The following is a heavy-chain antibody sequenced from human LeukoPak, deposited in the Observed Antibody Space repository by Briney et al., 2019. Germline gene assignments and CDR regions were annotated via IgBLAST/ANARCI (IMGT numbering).Heavy chain of an antibody. CDR3: AREKPRALRYYYYMDV. J-gene: IGHJ6*03. CDR1: GGTFSSYA. CDR2: NIPIFGTA. D-gene: IGHD4-17*01. Sequence: SVKVSCKASGGTFSSYAISWVRQAPGQGLEWMGVNIPIFGTANYAQKFQGRVTITADESTSTAYMELSSLRSEDTAVYYCAREKPRALRYYYYMDVWGKGTTVTVSS. V-gene: IGHV1-69*01.